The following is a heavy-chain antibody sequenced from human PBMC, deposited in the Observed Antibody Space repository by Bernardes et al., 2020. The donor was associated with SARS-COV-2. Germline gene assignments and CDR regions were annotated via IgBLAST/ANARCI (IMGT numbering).Heavy chain of an antibody. D-gene: IGHD3-10*01. CDR1: GGSMSNYY. V-gene: IGHV4-59*08. CDR3: ARHYGSGSYYPLDY. CDR2: IYYSGST. J-gene: IGHJ4*02. Sequence: SETLSLTCTVSGGSMSNYYLSWIRQPPGKGLEWIGYIYYSGSTNYNPSLKSRVTISVDTSKKHFSLKLSSVTAADTAVYYCARHYGSGSYYPLDYWGQGTLVNVSS.